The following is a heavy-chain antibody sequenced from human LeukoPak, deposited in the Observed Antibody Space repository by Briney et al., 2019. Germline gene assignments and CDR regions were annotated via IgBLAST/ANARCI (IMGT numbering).Heavy chain of an antibody. Sequence: SETLSLTCTVSGGSISSYYWSWIRQPPGKGLEWIGYIYYSGSTNYNPSLKSRVTISVVTSKNQFSLKLSSVTAADTAVYYCARVKWVYYFDYWGQGTLVTVSS. J-gene: IGHJ4*02. CDR1: GGSISSYY. CDR3: ARVKWVYYFDY. V-gene: IGHV4-59*01. CDR2: IYYSGST. D-gene: IGHD3-22*01.